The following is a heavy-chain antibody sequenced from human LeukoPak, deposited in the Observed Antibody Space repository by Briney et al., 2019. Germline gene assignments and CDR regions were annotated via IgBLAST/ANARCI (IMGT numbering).Heavy chain of an antibody. CDR3: ARGVVGNSAPYYFDY. V-gene: IGHV1-69*06. J-gene: IGHJ4*02. CDR1: GGTFSSYA. CDR2: IIPIFGTA. Sequence: SVKVSCKASGGTFSSYAISWVRQAPGQGPEWMGGIIPIFGTANYAQKFQGRVTITADKSTSTAYMELSSLRSEDTAVYYCARGVVGNSAPYYFDYWGQGTLVTVSS. D-gene: IGHD4-23*01.